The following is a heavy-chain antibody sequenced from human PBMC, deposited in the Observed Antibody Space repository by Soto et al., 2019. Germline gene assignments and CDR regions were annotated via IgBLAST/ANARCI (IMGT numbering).Heavy chain of an antibody. V-gene: IGHV1-46*01. CDR2: INPINGNT. CDR3: ARDLSYGDFDY. D-gene: IGHD4-17*01. Sequence: ASVKVSCKTSGFTFTNFFMHWVRQAPGQGLEWMGIINPINGNTSFAQKFRGRVTITRDTSTSTAYMELNSLISEDTAVYSCARDLSYGDFDYWGQGTLVTVSS. CDR1: GFTFTNFF. J-gene: IGHJ4*02.